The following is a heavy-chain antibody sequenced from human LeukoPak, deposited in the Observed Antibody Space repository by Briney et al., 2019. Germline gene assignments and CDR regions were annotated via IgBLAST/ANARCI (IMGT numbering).Heavy chain of an antibody. J-gene: IGHJ4*02. CDR1: GFTFSSYS. CDR2: ISSSSSTI. Sequence: GGSLRLSCAASGFTFSSYSMNWVRQAPGKGLEWVSYISSSSSTIYYADSVKGRFTISRDNAKNSLYLQMNSLRAGDTAVYYCARDCSSTSCYGGFDYWGQGTLVTVSS. V-gene: IGHV3-48*01. D-gene: IGHD2-2*01. CDR3: ARDCSSTSCYGGFDY.